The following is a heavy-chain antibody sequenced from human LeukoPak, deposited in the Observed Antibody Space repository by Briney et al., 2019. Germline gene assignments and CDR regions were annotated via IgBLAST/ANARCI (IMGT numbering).Heavy chain of an antibody. D-gene: IGHD3-16*01. CDR1: GGSISSFY. J-gene: IGHJ4*02. Sequence: PSETLSLTRTVSGGSISSFYWSWIRQPPGKGLEWIGYIYYSGSTSYNPSLKRRVTISVNTSKNQFSLKLSSVTAADTAVYYCARHYVFVRGGSSFDFWGQGTLVTVSS. V-gene: IGHV4-59*08. CDR3: ARHYVFVRGGSSFDF. CDR2: IYYSGST.